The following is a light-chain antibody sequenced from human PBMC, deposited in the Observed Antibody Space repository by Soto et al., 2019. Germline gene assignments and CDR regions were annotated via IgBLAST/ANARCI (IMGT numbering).Light chain of an antibody. CDR1: SSDVGGYNY. CDR2: EVN. V-gene: IGLV2-8*02. Sequence: QSALTQPPSASRSPGQSVTISCTGTSSDVGGYNYVSWYQQHPGKVPKLMVYEVNKRPSGVPDRFSGSKSGNTASLTVSGLQAEDEADYYCTSYAGGNNVFGTGTKVTVL. J-gene: IGLJ1*01. CDR3: TSYAGGNNV.